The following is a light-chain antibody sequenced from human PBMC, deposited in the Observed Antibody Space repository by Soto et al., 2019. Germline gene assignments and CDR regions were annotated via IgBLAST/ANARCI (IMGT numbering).Light chain of an antibody. CDR2: DAY. J-gene: IGKJ3*01. Sequence: DIQMTQSPPSLSASVGDRVTITCQASHDIGNSLNWYQHKPGKAPKLVIYDAYNLETGVPSTFSGSGFGTDFTFTICSLRPEDIATYYCQKSDHLPLFGPGTKVDIK. CDR3: QKSDHLPL. V-gene: IGKV1-33*01. CDR1: HDIGNS.